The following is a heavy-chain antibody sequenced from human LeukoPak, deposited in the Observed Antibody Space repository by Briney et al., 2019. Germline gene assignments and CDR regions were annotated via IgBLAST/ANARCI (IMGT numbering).Heavy chain of an antibody. CDR2: ISGSGGST. V-gene: IGHV3-23*01. J-gene: IGHJ4*02. Sequence: GGSLRLSCAASGFTVSSNYMSWVRQAPGKGLEWVSAISGSGGSTYYADSVKGRFTISRDNSKNTLYLQMNSLRAEDTAVYYCAKENLSWELSYFDYWGQGTLVTVSS. D-gene: IGHD1-26*01. CDR1: GFTVSSNY. CDR3: AKENLSWELSYFDY.